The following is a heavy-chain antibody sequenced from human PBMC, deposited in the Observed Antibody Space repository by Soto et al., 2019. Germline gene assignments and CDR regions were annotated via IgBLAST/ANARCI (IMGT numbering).Heavy chain of an antibody. J-gene: IGHJ4*02. CDR2: ISGSGITT. CDR3: AKSPGLIENRHIAS. Sequence: EVQLLESGGGLVQPGGSMRLSCATSGFTFSSYALSWVRQAPGKGLECVSSISGSGITTDYADSVKGRFTISRDKSKNPLYLQMNSLRVEDTALYYCAKSPGLIENRHIASWGQGTLVTVSS. D-gene: IGHD3-16*02. V-gene: IGHV3-23*01. CDR1: GFTFSSYA.